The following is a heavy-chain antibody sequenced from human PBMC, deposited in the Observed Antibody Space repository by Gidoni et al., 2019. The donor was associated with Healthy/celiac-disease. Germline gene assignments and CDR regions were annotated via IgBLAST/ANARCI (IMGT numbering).Heavy chain of an antibody. CDR3: AKDRFAIAAAYFDY. J-gene: IGHJ4*02. D-gene: IGHD6-13*01. CDR2: ISWNSGSI. CDR1: GFTFGDYA. Sequence: EVQLVESGGGLVQPGRSLRLSCAASGFTFGDYAMHWVRQAPGKGLECVSGISWNSGSIGYADSVKGRFTISRDNAKNSLYLQMNSLRAEDTALYYCAKDRFAIAAAYFDYWGQGTLVTVSS. V-gene: IGHV3-9*01.